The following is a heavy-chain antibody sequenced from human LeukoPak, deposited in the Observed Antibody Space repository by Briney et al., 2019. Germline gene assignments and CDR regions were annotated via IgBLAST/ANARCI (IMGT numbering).Heavy chain of an antibody. CDR1: GGTFSSYA. D-gene: IGHD3-22*01. Sequence: SVKVSCKASGGTFSSYAISWVRQAPGQGLEWMGGIIPIFGTANYAQKFQGRVTITADESTSTAYMELSSLRSEDTAVYYCARSDDSSGYYDRTHIWGQGTLVTVSS. CDR3: ARSDDSSGYYDRTHI. J-gene: IGHJ4*02. V-gene: IGHV1-69*13. CDR2: IIPIFGTA.